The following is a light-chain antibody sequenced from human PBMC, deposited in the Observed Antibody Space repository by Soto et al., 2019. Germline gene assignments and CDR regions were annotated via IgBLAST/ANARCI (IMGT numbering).Light chain of an antibody. Sequence: QSALTQPASVSGSPGQSITISCTGTSSDVGGYNSVSWYQQHPGTAPKLMIYDVSNRPSGVSNRFSGSKSGNTASLTISGLQAEDEADYYCSSYTSSSTLYVFGTGTKVTVL. V-gene: IGLV2-14*01. CDR1: SSDVGGYNS. CDR2: DVS. CDR3: SSYTSSSTLYV. J-gene: IGLJ1*01.